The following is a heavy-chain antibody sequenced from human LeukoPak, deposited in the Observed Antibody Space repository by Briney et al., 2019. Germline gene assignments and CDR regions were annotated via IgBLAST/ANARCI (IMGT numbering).Heavy chain of an antibody. CDR1: GYSISSDYY. CDR3: AKSTAWGEGSGGSNY. J-gene: IGHJ4*02. CDR2: VHHSGRT. D-gene: IGHD2-15*01. Sequence: KSSETLSLTCTVSGYSISSDYYWGWIRQPPGKGLEWIGSVHHSGRTYYNPSLKSRVTISVDTSKNQFSLKLSSVTAADTAVYYCAKSTAWGEGSGGSNYWGQGTLVTVSS. V-gene: IGHV4-38-2*02.